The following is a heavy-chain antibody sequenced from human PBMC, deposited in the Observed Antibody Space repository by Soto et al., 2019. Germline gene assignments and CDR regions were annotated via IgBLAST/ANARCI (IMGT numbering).Heavy chain of an antibody. CDR1: GFTFSSYA. D-gene: IGHD2-15*01. CDR3: AKETPSNYFYGMDV. CDR2: ISGSGGST. Sequence: GGSLRLSCAASGFTFSSYAMSWVRQAPGKGLEWVSAISGSGGSTYYADSVKGRLTISRDNSKNTLYLQMNSLRAEDTAIYYCAKETPSNYFYGMDVWGQGTTVTVSS. V-gene: IGHV3-23*01. J-gene: IGHJ6*02.